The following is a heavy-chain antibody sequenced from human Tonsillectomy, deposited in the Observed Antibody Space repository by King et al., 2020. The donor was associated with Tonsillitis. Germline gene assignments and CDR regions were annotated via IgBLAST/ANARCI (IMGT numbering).Heavy chain of an antibody. CDR2: IDTAGGT. Sequence: VQLVESGGGLVQPGGSLRLSCAASGFTFSRFEMHWVRQATGKGLEWVSAIDTAGGTYYAGSVKGRFTISRENARNSFYLQINSLRAGDTAVYYCAREHNSDPRGYFDLWGRGTLVTVSS. D-gene: IGHD2/OR15-2a*01. CDR1: GFTFSRFE. V-gene: IGHV3-13*01. J-gene: IGHJ2*01. CDR3: AREHNSDPRGYFDL.